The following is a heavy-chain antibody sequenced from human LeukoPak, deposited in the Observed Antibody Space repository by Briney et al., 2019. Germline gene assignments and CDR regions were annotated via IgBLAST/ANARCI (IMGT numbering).Heavy chain of an antibody. J-gene: IGHJ3*02. CDR2: IYYSGST. D-gene: IGHD3-22*01. CDR1: GGSISSYY. V-gene: IGHV4-59*01. CDR3: ARGHDSSGYYYRSHAFDI. Sequence: SETLSLTCTVSGGSISSYYWSWIRQPPGKGLEWIGYIYYSGSTNYNPSLKSRVTISVDTSKNQFSLKLSSVTAADTAVYYCARGHDSSGYYYRSHAFDIWGQGTMVTVSS.